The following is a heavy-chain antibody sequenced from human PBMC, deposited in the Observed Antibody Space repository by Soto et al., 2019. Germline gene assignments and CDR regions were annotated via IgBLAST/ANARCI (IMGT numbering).Heavy chain of an antibody. Sequence: PGGSLRLSCAASGFIVTTYTWNWVWVRQAPGKGLEWVSGIRGTSETTYYADSVEGRFSISRDTSRNTLYLQLNSLRVEDTAIYYCAKDHSNFGLGPWGQGSLVTVSS. J-gene: IGHJ5*02. V-gene: IGHV3-23*01. CDR3: AKDHSNFGLGP. CDR2: IRGTSETT. D-gene: IGHD4-4*01. CDR1: GFIVTTYT.